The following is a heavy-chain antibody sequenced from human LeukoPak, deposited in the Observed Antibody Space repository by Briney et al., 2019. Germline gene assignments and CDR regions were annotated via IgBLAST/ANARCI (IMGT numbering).Heavy chain of an antibody. V-gene: IGHV3-7*01. CDR1: GFTFSSYW. CDR2: IKQDGSEK. CDR3: ARDSLGADWSYYYYYMDV. Sequence: WGSLRLSCAASGFTFSSYWISWVRQAPGKGLEWVANIKQDGSEKYYVDSVKGRFTISRDNAKNSLYLQMNSLRAEDTAVYYCARDSLGADWSYYYYYMDVWGKGTTVTISS. D-gene: IGHD1-26*01. J-gene: IGHJ6*03.